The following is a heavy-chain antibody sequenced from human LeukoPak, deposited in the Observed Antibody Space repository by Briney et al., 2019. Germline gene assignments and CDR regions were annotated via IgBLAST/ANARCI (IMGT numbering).Heavy chain of an antibody. V-gene: IGHV3-30*02. Sequence: GGSLRLSCAASGFTFSSYGMHWVRQAPGKGLEWVAFIRYDGSNKYYADSVKGRFTISRDNSKNTLYLQMNSLRAEDTAVYYCAKEEVKVTMIVVVPRYYFDYWGQGTLVTVSS. CDR2: IRYDGSNK. J-gene: IGHJ4*02. CDR3: AKEEVKVTMIVVVPRYYFDY. CDR1: GFTFSSYG. D-gene: IGHD3-22*01.